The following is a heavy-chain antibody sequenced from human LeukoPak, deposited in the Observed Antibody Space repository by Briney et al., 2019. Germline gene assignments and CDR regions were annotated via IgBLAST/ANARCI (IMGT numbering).Heavy chain of an antibody. J-gene: IGHJ4*02. CDR3: ARGAITMIARGSYFDY. CDR1: GGSISSYY. V-gene: IGHV4-4*07. D-gene: IGHD3-22*01. CDR2: IYTSGST. Sequence: SETLSLTCTVSGGSISSYYWSWIRQPAGKGLEWIGRIYTSGSTNYNPSLKSRVTMSVDTSKNQFSLKLSSVTAADTAVYYCARGAITMIARGSYFDYWGQGTLVTVSS.